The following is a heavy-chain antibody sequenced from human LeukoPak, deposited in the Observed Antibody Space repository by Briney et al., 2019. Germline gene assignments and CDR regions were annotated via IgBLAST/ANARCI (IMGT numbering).Heavy chain of an antibody. V-gene: IGHV4-59*08. D-gene: IGHD4-11*01. J-gene: IGHJ6*02. CDR1: GGSISTYY. CDR2: VYYSGST. CDR3: AKTTLTGLYYYGMDV. Sequence: PSETLSLTCTVSGGSISTYYWSWIRQSPGKGLECIGYVYYSGSTNYNPSLKSRVTISVDTSKKQFSLKLSSVTAADTAVYYCAKTTLTGLYYYGMDVWGQGTTVNVS.